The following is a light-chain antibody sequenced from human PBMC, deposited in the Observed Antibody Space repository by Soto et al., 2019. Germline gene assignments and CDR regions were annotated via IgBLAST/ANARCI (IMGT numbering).Light chain of an antibody. Sequence: DIVMTQFPVSLAVSLGERATIKCKSSRNLFSSFSNKNYLAWYQQRPGQPPKLLISWASTRQSGVPDRFSGSGSGTDFTLNISNLQAEDVALYYCHQFYGTPFTFDPGTKVEVK. CDR2: WAS. J-gene: IGKJ3*01. CDR1: RNLFSSFSNKNY. V-gene: IGKV4-1*01. CDR3: HQFYGTPFT.